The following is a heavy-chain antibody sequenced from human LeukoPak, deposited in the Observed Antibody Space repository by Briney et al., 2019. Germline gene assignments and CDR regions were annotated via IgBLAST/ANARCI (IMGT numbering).Heavy chain of an antibody. V-gene: IGHV4-59*08. CDR2: IYYSGST. Sequence: SETLSLTCSVSGGSISGYYWTWIRQPPGKGLEWIGYIYYSGSTNYNPSLKSRVTISVDTSKNQFSLKLSSVTAADTAVYYCARQKGEDGIFDYWGQGTLVTVSS. CDR3: ARQKGEDGIFDY. J-gene: IGHJ4*02. CDR1: GGSISGYY. D-gene: IGHD3-16*01.